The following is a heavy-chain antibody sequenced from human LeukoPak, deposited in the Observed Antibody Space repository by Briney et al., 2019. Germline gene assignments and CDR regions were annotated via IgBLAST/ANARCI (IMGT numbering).Heavy chain of an antibody. CDR1: GGSISSHY. D-gene: IGHD1-14*01. V-gene: IGHV4-59*11. CDR2: IFYSGNT. CDR3: ARDRGTLTAIDAFDI. J-gene: IGHJ3*02. Sequence: SETLSLTCTVSGGSISSHYWSWIRQPPGKGLEWIGYIFYSGNTSYNPSLKSRVTISVDTSKNQFSLKLSSVTAADTAVYFCARDRGTLTAIDAFDIWGRGTVVTVSS.